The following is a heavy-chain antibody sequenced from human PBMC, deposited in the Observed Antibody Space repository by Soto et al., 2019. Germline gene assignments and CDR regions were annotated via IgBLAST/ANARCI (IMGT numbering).Heavy chain of an antibody. D-gene: IGHD6-19*01. J-gene: IGHJ4*02. CDR3: ARDPRGWYKEDY. CDR1: GGSFSGYY. Sequence: QVQLQQWGAGLLKPSETLSLTCAVYGGSFSGYYWSWIRQPPGKGLEWIGEINHSGSTNYNPSLKRRVTISVDTSKNQFSLKLSSVTAADTAVYYCARDPRGWYKEDYWGQGTLVTVSS. V-gene: IGHV4-34*01. CDR2: INHSGST.